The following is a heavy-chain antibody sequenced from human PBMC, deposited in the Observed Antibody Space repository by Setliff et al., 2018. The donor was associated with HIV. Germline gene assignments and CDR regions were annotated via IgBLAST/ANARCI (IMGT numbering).Heavy chain of an antibody. J-gene: IGHJ4*02. V-gene: IGHV4-61*09. CDR2: IYTSGST. CDR3: ARRSGWSLDY. CDR1: GGSISSGSYY. Sequence: SETLSLTCTVSGGSISSGSYYWSWIRQPAGKGLKWIGHIYTSGSTNYNPSLKSRVTISVDTSKNQFSLKLSSVTAADTAVYYCARRSGWSLDYWGQGTLVTVSS. D-gene: IGHD6-19*01.